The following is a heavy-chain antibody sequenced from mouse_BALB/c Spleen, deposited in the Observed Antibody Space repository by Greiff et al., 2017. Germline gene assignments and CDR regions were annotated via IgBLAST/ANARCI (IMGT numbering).Heavy chain of an antibody. CDR3: THGNYFDY. V-gene: IGHV1-15*01. Sequence: QVHVKQSGAELVTPGASVTLSCKASGYTFTDYEMHWVKQTPVHGLEWIGAIDPETGGTGYNQKFKVKATLTAAKSSNTAYMELRSLTSEDSAVFYCTHGNYFDYGGQGTTLTVAS. D-gene: IGHD2-1*01. CDR1: GYTFTDYE. J-gene: IGHJ2*01. CDR2: IDPETGGT.